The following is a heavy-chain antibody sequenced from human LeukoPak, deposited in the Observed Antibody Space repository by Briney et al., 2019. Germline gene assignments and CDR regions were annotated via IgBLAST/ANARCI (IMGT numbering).Heavy chain of an antibody. CDR1: GLSFSSYG. V-gene: IGHV3-30*02. Sequence: GGSLRLSCEASGLSFSSYGLHWVRQAPGKGLEWVAFIRYDGTNKYYADSVKGRFTISRDNSKNTLYLQMNSLRAEDTAVYYCARMTQWLLNWGQGTLVAVSS. CDR3: ARMTQWLLN. D-gene: IGHD6-19*01. J-gene: IGHJ4*02. CDR2: IRYDGTNK.